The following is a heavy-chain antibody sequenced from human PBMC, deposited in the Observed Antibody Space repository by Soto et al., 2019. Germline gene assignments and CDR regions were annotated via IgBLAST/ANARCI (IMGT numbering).Heavy chain of an antibody. V-gene: IGHV4-4*07. Sequence: SETLSLTCTVSGGSISSYYWSWIRQPAGKGLEWIGRIYTSGSTNYNPSLKSRVTMSVDTSKNQFSLKLSSVTAADTAVYYCARDFYDSSGYPGYFQHWGQGTLVTVS. D-gene: IGHD3-22*01. CDR2: IYTSGST. CDR1: GGSISSYY. J-gene: IGHJ1*01. CDR3: ARDFYDSSGYPGYFQH.